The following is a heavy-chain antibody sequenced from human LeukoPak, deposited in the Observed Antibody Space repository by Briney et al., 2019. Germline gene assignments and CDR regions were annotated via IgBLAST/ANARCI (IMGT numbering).Heavy chain of an antibody. J-gene: IGHJ5*02. D-gene: IGHD3-10*01. CDR2: IYGSGST. V-gene: IGHV4-4*07. Sequence: ASETLSLTCTVSGGSIRSYWSWIRQPAGKGLEWIGRIYGSGSTDYNPSLKSRVTMSIDTSKNQFSLNLISVTAADTAVYYCARDSGTTGEVKFDPWGQGTLVTVSS. CDR3: ARDSGTTGEVKFDP. CDR1: GGSIRSY.